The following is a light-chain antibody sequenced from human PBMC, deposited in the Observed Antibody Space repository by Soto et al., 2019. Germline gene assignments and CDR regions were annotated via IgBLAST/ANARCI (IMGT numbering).Light chain of an antibody. Sequence: IQMTQSPSSLSASVRDRVTITCRASQDIGNDFGWYQQKPGKAPNLLIYAASSLRSGVPSRFSGSGSGTHFTLTINSLQAEDSATYFCLQDYTYPWTFGQGTKVEIK. J-gene: IGKJ1*01. CDR3: LQDYTYPWT. CDR1: QDIGND. V-gene: IGKV1-6*02. CDR2: AAS.